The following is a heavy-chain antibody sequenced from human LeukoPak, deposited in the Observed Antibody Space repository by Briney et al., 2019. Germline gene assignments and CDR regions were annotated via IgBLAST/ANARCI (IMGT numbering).Heavy chain of an antibody. J-gene: IGHJ4*02. CDR3: VKGRITMVRGVFDY. CDR1: GFTFSSYE. Sequence: GGSLRLSCAASGFTFSSYEMIWVRQAPGKGLEYVSAISSNGGSTYYADSVKGRFTISRDNSKNTLYLQMSSLRAEDTAVYYCVKGRITMVRGVFDYWGQGTLVTVSS. CDR2: ISSNGGST. V-gene: IGHV3-64D*09. D-gene: IGHD3-10*01.